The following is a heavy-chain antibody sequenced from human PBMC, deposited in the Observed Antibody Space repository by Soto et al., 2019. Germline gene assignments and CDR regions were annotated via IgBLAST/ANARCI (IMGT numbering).Heavy chain of an antibody. D-gene: IGHD6-19*01. CDR3: ARQNPYSTGSYYFDL. J-gene: IGHJ4*02. V-gene: IGHV4-31*03. Sequence: CTGSGVSISSGGYYWSWIRQHPGKGLEWIGYIYYNGSPYYNPSLRGRVTISVHTSNNQFSLELRAVTAADTAVYYCARQNPYSTGSYYFDLWGQGTLVTVSS. CDR1: GVSISSGGYY. CDR2: IYYNGSP.